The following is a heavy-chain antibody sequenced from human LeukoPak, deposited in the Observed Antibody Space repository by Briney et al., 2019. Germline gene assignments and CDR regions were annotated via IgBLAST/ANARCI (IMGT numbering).Heavy chain of an antibody. Sequence: SETLSLTCTVSGGSISSSSYYWGWIRQPPGKGLEWIGSIYYSGSTYYNPSLKSRVTISVDTSKNQFSLKLSSVTAADTAVYYCATFWSGYYWLHYWGQGTLVTVSS. CDR1: GGSISSSSYY. D-gene: IGHD3-3*01. CDR3: ATFWSGYYWLHY. J-gene: IGHJ4*02. CDR2: IYYSGST. V-gene: IGHV4-39*01.